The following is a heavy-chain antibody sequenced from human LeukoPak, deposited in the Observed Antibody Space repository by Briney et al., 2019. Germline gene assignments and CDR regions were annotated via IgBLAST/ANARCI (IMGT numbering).Heavy chain of an antibody. CDR1: GFTFSRSN. V-gene: IGHV3-48*01. Sequence: PGESLRLSCAASGFTFSRSNMDWVRQAPGKGLEWVSYINTGSNTIYYADSVKGRFTISRDNSKNTLYLQMNSLRAEDTAVYYCARCIAAVYGMDVWGQGTTVTVSS. J-gene: IGHJ6*02. CDR3: ARCIAAVYGMDV. CDR2: INTGSNTI. D-gene: IGHD6-13*01.